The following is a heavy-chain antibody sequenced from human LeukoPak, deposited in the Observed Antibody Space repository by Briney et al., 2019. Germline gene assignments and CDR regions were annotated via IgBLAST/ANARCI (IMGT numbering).Heavy chain of an antibody. Sequence: GSLRLSCAASGFTFTNHAMSWVRQAPGKGLEWVSSISAGDSNIYYAESVKGRFTISRDNSKSTLNLQINNLSDEDTAVYYCARVPREGYCSGGSCHVFYFDYWGQGTLVTVSS. V-gene: IGHV3-23*01. CDR2: ISAGDSNI. J-gene: IGHJ4*02. D-gene: IGHD2-15*01. CDR3: ARVPREGYCSGGSCHVFYFDY. CDR1: GFTFTNHA.